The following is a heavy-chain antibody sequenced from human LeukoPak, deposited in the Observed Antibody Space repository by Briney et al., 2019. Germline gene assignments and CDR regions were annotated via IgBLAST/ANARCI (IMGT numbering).Heavy chain of an antibody. CDR2: ISGSGGST. CDR3: AKGHTRHPSPFDY. D-gene: IGHD2-2*02. V-gene: IGHV3-23*01. J-gene: IGHJ4*02. CDR1: GFTFSSYA. Sequence: GGSLGLSCAASGFTFSSYAMSWVRQAPGKGLEWVSAISGSGGSTYCADSVKGRFTISRDNSKNTLYLQMNSLRAEDTAVYYCAKGHTRHPSPFDYWGQGTLVTVSS.